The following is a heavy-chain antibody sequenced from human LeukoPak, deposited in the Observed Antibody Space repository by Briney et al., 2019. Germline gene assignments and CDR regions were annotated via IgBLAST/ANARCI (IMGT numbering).Heavy chain of an antibody. CDR1: GGSISSGSYY. J-gene: IGHJ5*02. CDR2: INHSGST. D-gene: IGHD1-26*01. CDR3: AREDSSLGYNWFDP. V-gene: IGHV4-61*10. Sequence: SETLSLTCTVSGGSISSGSYYWSWIRQPAGKGLEWIGEINHSGSTNYNPSLKSRVTISVDTSKNQFSLKLSSVTAADTAVYYCAREDSSLGYNWFDPWGQGTLVTVSS.